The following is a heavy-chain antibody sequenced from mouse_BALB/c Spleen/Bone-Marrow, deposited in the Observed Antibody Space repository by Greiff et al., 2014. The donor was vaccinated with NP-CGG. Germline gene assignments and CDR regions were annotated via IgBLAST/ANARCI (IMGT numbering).Heavy chain of an antibody. D-gene: IGHD2-2*01. J-gene: IGHJ4*01. CDR2: IYPGNSDT. CDR3: TNGYDYYAMDY. V-gene: IGHV1-5*01. Sequence: EVQLVESGTVLARPGASVKMSCKASGYSFTSYWMHWVKQRPGQGLEWIGAIYPGNSDTSYNQKFKGKAKLTAVTSASIAYMELSSLTNEDSAVYYCTNGYDYYAMDYWGQGTSVTVSS. CDR1: GYSFTSYW.